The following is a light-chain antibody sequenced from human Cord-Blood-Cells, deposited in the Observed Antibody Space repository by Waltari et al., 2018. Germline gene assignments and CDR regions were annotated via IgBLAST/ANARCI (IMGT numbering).Light chain of an antibody. J-gene: IGLJ1*01. CDR1: NLRSYY. Sequence: SSELTQDPAVSVALGQTVRITCQGDNLRSYYASWYQQKPGQAPVLVIYGKNNRPSGIPDRFSCSSSGNTASLTITGAQAEDEADYYCNSRDSSGNHYVFGTGTKVTVL. CDR3: NSRDSSGNHYV. V-gene: IGLV3-19*01. CDR2: GKN.